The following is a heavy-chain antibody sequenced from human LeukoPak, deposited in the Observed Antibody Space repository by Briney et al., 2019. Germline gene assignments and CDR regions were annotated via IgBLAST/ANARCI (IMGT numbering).Heavy chain of an antibody. Sequence: SETLSLTCAVSGGSISSSNWWSWVRQPPGKGLEWIGEIYHSGSTNYNPSLKIRVTISVDKSKNQFSLKLSSVTAADTAVYYCASLGRMVRGVMSDYWGQGTLVTVSS. J-gene: IGHJ4*02. D-gene: IGHD3-10*01. CDR2: IYHSGST. CDR1: GGSISSSNW. V-gene: IGHV4-4*02. CDR3: ASLGRMVRGVMSDY.